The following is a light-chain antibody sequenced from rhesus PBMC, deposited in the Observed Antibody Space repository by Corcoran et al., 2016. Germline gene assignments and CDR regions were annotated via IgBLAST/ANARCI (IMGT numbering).Light chain of an antibody. J-gene: IGKJ1*01. CDR3: LQQSNWPWT. CDR2: GAS. CDR1: QSVSSS. Sequence: EIVMTQSPATLSLSPGERATLSCRASQSVSSSLAWYQQKPGQAPRLLIYGASSRATVIPDRFSGSGCGTDSTLTISSLEPEDVAVYYCLQQSNWPWTFGQGTKVEIK. V-gene: IGKV3-24*01.